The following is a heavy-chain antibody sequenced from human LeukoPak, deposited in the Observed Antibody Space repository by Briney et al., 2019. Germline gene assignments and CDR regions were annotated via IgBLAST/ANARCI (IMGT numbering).Heavy chain of an antibody. CDR1: GYTFTGYY. D-gene: IGHD2-2*01. CDR3: ARDKWRVVPAVYYYYYYMDV. Sequence: GASVKVSCKASGYTFTGYYMHWVRQAPGQGLEWMGWINPNSGGTNYAQKFQGRVTMTRDTSISTAYMELSRLRSDDTAVYYCARDKWRVVPAVYYYYYYMDVWGKGTTVTVPS. V-gene: IGHV1-2*02. J-gene: IGHJ6*03. CDR2: INPNSGGT.